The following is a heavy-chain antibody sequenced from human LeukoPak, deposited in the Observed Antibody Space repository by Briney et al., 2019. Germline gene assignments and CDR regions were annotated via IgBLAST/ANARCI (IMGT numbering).Heavy chain of an antibody. V-gene: IGHV3-30*02. CDR2: IRYDGSNK. CDR1: GFTFSSYG. D-gene: IGHD3-3*01. Sequence: GGSLRLSCAASGFTFSSYGMHWVRQAPGKGLEWVAFIRYDGSNKYYADSVKGRFTISRDNSKNTLYLQMNSLRAEDTAVYYCAKDVRLLEWLFYFDYWGQGTLVTVSS. J-gene: IGHJ4*02. CDR3: AKDVRLLEWLFYFDY.